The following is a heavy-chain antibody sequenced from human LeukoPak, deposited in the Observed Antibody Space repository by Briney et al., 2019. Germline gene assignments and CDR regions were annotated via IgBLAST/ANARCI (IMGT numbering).Heavy chain of an antibody. CDR1: GYIITSYW. CDR2: IYHGDYDT. Sequence: AASMKISSTASGYIITSYWIGGGHHMPRGGLERRGMIYHGDYDTNYSPYFKGQVTISADKSISTAYLQWSSLKASDTAMYYCAKLSSGSGWYRSGPDYWGQGTLVTVSS. D-gene: IGHD6-13*01. J-gene: IGHJ4*02. V-gene: IGHV5-51*07. CDR3: AKLSSGSGWYRSGPDY.